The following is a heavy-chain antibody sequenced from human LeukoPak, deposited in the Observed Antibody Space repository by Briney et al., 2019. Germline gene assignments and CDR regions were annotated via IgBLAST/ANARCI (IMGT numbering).Heavy chain of an antibody. Sequence: AGGSLRLSCAASGFTFRTFAMLWVRRSRGKGLEWVSSILPSGGEIHYGDSVRGRFPTSRDNHESILSPQMNSLRAEDKAIYYCATYRHVLLPFESWGQGTLVTVSS. CDR3: ATYRHVLLPFES. J-gene: IGHJ4*02. V-gene: IGHV3-23*02. D-gene: IGHD5-18*01. CDR2: ILPSGGEI. CDR1: GFTFRTFA.